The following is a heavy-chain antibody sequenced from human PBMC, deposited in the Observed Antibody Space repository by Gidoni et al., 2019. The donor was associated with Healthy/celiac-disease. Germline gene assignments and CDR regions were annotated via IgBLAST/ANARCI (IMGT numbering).Heavy chain of an antibody. J-gene: IGHJ6*02. CDR2: IIPILGIA. V-gene: IGHV1-69*02. Sequence: QVQLVQSGAEVKKPGSSVKLSCKASAVPFSSYNISWVRQAPGQGLAWMGRIIPILGIANDAQKFQGRVTITADKSTSTAYMELSSLRSEDTAVYYCARAGSSTSPDYYYYCGMDVWGQGTTVTVSS. CDR3: ARAGSSTSPDYYYYCGMDV. CDR1: AVPFSSYN. D-gene: IGHD2-2*01.